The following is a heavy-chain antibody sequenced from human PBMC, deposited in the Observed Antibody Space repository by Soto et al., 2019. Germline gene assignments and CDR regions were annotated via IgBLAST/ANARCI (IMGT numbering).Heavy chain of an antibody. Sequence: EVQLLESGGGLVQPGGSLRLSCVASGFTFSSYAMSWVRQAPGKGLEWVSAIGSGGGTYYADSVKGRFTISRDNTKNTLYMQMNSLRAEDTAVYYCAKDPEYGDYWGQGTLVTVSS. J-gene: IGHJ4*02. V-gene: IGHV3-23*01. CDR2: IGSGGGT. D-gene: IGHD2-2*01. CDR3: AKDPEYGDY. CDR1: GFTFSSYA.